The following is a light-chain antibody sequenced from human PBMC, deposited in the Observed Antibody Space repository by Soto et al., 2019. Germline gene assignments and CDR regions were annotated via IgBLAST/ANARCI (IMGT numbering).Light chain of an antibody. V-gene: IGKV1-33*01. J-gene: IGKJ4*01. Sequence: DIQMTQSPSSLSASVGDRVTITCQASQGVKKYVNWYQQKPGKAPKLLVYDASTLEVGVPARFSGSGSGTHFPFTIPSLQLEDFETYSCHKYENLPLPFGGGPRW. CDR1: QGVKKY. CDR3: HKYENLPLP. CDR2: DAS.